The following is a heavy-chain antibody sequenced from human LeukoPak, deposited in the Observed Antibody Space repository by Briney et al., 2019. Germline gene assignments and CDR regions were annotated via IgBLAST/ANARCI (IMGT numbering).Heavy chain of an antibody. J-gene: IGHJ5*02. Sequence: ASVKVSCKASGYTFTSYGISWVRQAPGQGLEWMGWISAYNGNTNYAQKLQGRVTMTTDTSTSTAYMELSRLRSDHTDGYYLARDGVGYYGSGSGGDWFDPWGQGTLVTVSS. V-gene: IGHV1-18*01. CDR1: GYTFTSYG. D-gene: IGHD3-10*01. CDR2: ISAYNGNT. CDR3: ARDGVGYYGSGSGGDWFDP.